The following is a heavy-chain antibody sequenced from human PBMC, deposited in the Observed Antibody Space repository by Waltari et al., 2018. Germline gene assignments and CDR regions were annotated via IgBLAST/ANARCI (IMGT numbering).Heavy chain of an antibody. J-gene: IGHJ4*02. CDR2: IYHSGST. CDR1: GYSISSGYY. CDR3: ARDTRYYDFWSGYFFDY. D-gene: IGHD3-3*01. Sequence: QVQLQESGPGLVKPSETLSLTCAVSGYSISSGYYWGWSRQHPGKGLEWIGSIYHSGSTYYNPSLKSRVTISVDTSKNQFSLKLSSVTAADTAVYYCARDTRYYDFWSGYFFDYWGQGTLVTVSS. V-gene: IGHV4-38-2*02.